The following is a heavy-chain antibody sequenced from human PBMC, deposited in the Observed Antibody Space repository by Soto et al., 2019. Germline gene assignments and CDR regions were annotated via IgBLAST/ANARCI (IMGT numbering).Heavy chain of an antibody. Sequence: GGSLRLSCAASGFTFSSYGMHWVRQAPGKGLEWVAVIWYDGSNKYYADSVKGRFTISRDNSKNTLYLQMNSLRAEDTAVYYCARDDWLLYAGVSYYGMDVWGQGTTVTVSS. V-gene: IGHV3-33*01. CDR3: ARDDWLLYAGVSYYGMDV. CDR1: GFTFSSYG. D-gene: IGHD3-9*01. J-gene: IGHJ6*02. CDR2: IWYDGSNK.